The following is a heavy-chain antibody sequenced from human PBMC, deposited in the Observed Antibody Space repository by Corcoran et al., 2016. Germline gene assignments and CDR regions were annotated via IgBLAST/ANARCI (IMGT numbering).Heavy chain of an antibody. Sequence: EVQLVESGGGLVKPGGSLRLSCAASGFTFSNAWMSWVRQAPGKGLEWVGRIKSKTDGGTTDYAAPVKGRFTISRDDSKNTLYLQMNSLKTEDTAVYYCTTVCDMTTVTIDPYDVDYWGQGTLVTVSS. CDR3: TTVCDMTTVTIDPYDVDY. J-gene: IGHJ4*02. CDR2: IKSKTDGGTT. V-gene: IGHV3-15*01. D-gene: IGHD4-17*01. CDR1: GFTFSNAW.